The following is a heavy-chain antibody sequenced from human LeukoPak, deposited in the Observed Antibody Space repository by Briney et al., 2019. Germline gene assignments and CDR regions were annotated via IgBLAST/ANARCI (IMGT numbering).Heavy chain of an antibody. CDR2: IYYSGST. J-gene: IGHJ4*02. CDR3: ARVLGGSSSSFDY. Sequence: SETLSLTCTVSGGSISSYYWSWIRQPPGKGLEWIGYIYYSGSTNYNPSLKSRVAISVDTSKNQFSLKLSSVTAADTAVYYCARVLGGSSSSFDYWGQGTLVTVSS. CDR1: GGSISSYY. V-gene: IGHV4-59*01. D-gene: IGHD6-6*01.